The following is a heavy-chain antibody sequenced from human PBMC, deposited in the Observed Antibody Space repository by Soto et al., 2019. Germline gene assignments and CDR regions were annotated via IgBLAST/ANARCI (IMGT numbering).Heavy chain of an antibody. CDR1: GGTFRYA. CDR3: ARAADYGDYLFDY. Sequence: SDQVSCKASGGTFRYAKNWVRQAPGEGLEWMREIIPLIDKPNYAQKFQGRDTITADASTSTAYMELSSLRSEDTAMYYCARAADYGDYLFDYWGQGTLVTVSS. V-gene: IGHV1-69*01. D-gene: IGHD4-17*01. J-gene: IGHJ4*02. CDR2: IIPLIDKP.